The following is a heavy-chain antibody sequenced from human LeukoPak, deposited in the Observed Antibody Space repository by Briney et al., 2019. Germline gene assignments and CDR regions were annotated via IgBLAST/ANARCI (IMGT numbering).Heavy chain of an antibody. CDR3: ACGHYYDSSGYENAFDI. CDR1: GYTFTGYY. Sequence: ASVKVSCKASGYTFTGYYMHWVRQAPGQGLEWMGWINPNSGGTNYAQKFQGRVTMTRDTSISTAYMELSRLRSDDTAVYYCACGHYYDSSGYENAFDIWGQGTMVTVSS. CDR2: INPNSGGT. V-gene: IGHV1-2*02. D-gene: IGHD3-22*01. J-gene: IGHJ3*02.